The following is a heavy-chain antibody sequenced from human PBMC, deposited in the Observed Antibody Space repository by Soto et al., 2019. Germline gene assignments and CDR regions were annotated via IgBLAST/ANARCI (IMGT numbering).Heavy chain of an antibody. Sequence: QVHLVESGGGLVKPGGSLRLSCAASGLTFSDYYMSWIRQAPGKGLEWVSYISSGGDTTYYADSVKGRFTISRDNAKNSLSLQMNSLRAEDTAVYYCARGGLLAVAALYYWGQGTRVTVSS. CDR2: ISSGGDTT. J-gene: IGHJ4*02. D-gene: IGHD6-19*01. V-gene: IGHV3-11*01. CDR3: ARGGLLAVAALYY. CDR1: GLTFSDYY.